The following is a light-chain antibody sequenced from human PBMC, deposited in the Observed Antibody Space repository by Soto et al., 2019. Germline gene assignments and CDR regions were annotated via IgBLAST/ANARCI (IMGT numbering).Light chain of an antibody. J-gene: IGLJ2*01. CDR1: SSDVGGYNY. CDR2: EVR. CDR3: SSYTSSSHLV. Sequence: QSVLTQPASVSGSPGQSITISCTGTSSDVGGYNYVSWYQQHPGKAPKLMIYEVRNRPSGVSNRFSGSKSGNTASLTISGLQAEDEADYYCSSYTSSSHLVFGGGTQLTVL. V-gene: IGLV2-14*01.